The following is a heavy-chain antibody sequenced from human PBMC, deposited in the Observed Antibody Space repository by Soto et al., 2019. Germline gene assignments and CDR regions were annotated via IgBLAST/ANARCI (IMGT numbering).Heavy chain of an antibody. CDR3: ASVSAAGTRWFDS. D-gene: IGHD6-13*01. V-gene: IGHV4-31*03. J-gene: IGHJ5*01. CDR2: IDYRGRT. Sequence: QVQLKESGPGLVQPSQTLSLTCTVSGASISSGGFYWSWIRQFPGKGLEWIGYIDYRGRTFYNPSLKGRATISRDTSKSQFSLNVNSVTAADTAVFYCASVSAAGTRWFDSWGQGTLVTVSS. CDR1: GASISSGGFY.